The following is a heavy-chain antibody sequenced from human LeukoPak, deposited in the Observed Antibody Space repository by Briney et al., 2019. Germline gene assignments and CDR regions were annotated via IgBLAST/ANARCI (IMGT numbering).Heavy chain of an antibody. V-gene: IGHV4-61*02. D-gene: IGHD3/OR15-3a*01. Sequence: SETLSLTCTVSGGSISSGSYYWSWIRQPAGKGLEWIGRIYTSGSTNYNPSLKSRVTMSVDTSKNQFSLKLSSVTAADTAVYYCARDLIYNWFDPWGQGTLVTVSS. J-gene: IGHJ5*02. CDR1: GGSISSGSYY. CDR2: IYTSGST. CDR3: ARDLIYNWFDP.